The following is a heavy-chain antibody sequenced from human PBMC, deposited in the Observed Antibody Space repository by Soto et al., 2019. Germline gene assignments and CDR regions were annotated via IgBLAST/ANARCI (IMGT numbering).Heavy chain of an antibody. Sequence: PGGSLRLSCEASGMNFGGYWMHWVRQAPGKGLVWVSEINTDGTSTNYADSLKGRFTISRDNARDTLYLQMNSLSVEDTAVYYCATLTAPVEFWGQGTLVTVSS. J-gene: IGHJ4*02. CDR3: ATLTAPVEF. CDR1: GMNFGGYW. V-gene: IGHV3-74*01. CDR2: INTDGTST. D-gene: IGHD5-18*01.